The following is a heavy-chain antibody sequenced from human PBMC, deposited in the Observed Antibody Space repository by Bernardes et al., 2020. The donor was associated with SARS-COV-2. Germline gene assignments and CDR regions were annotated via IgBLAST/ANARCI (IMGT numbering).Heavy chain of an antibody. Sequence: GGSLRLSCAASGFTFSSYGMNWVRQAPGKGLEWVAVISYDGSNKYYADSVKGRFTISRDNSKNTLYLQMNSLRAEDTAVYYCAKSGDQGGGSGYDSTACFDDWRQGTLVTVSS. CDR3: AKSGDQGGGSGYDSTACFDD. V-gene: IGHV3-30*18. CDR1: GFTFSSYG. CDR2: ISYDGSNK. J-gene: IGHJ4*02. D-gene: IGHD5-12*01.